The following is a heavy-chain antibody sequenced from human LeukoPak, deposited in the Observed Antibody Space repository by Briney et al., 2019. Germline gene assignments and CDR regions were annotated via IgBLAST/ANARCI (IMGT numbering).Heavy chain of an antibody. CDR3: AKHCSSTSCYF. V-gene: IGHV3-23*01. J-gene: IGHJ4*02. CDR2: ISGNGGST. CDR1: GFTFSSYA. Sequence: GGSLRLSCAASGFTFSSYAMSWVRQAPGKGLEWVSAISGNGGSTYYADSVKGRFTISRDNSKNTLYLQMNSLRAEDTAVYYCAKHCSSTSCYFWGQGTLVTVSS. D-gene: IGHD2-2*01.